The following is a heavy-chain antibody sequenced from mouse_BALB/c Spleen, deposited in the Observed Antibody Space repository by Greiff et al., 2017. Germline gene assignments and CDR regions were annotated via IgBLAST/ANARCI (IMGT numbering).Heavy chain of an antibody. CDR1: GYSFTSYY. CDR3: ARGWFAY. CDR2: IDPFNGGT. Sequence: SGPELMKPGASVKISCKASGYSFTSYYMHWVKQSHGKSLEWIGYIDPFNGGTSYNQKFKGKATLTVDKSSSTAYMHLSSLTSEDSAVYYCARGWFAYWGQGTLVTVSA. V-gene: IGHV1S135*01. J-gene: IGHJ3*01.